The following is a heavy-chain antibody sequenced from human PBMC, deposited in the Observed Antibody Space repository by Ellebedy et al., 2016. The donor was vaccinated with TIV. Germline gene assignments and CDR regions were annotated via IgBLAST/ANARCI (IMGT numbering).Heavy chain of an antibody. CDR2: IYSGGST. CDR1: GFTFNDYY. Sequence: GESLKISCAASGFTFNDYYMSWVRQAPGKGLEWVSVIYSGGSTYYADSVKGRFTISRDNSKNTLYLQMNSMRAEDTAVYYCARGSSGWTIFDYWGQGTLVTVSS. J-gene: IGHJ4*02. CDR3: ARGSSGWTIFDY. D-gene: IGHD6-19*01. V-gene: IGHV3-53*01.